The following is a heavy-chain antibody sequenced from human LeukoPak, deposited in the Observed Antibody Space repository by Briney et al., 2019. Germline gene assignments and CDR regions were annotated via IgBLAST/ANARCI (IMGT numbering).Heavy chain of an antibody. J-gene: IGHJ6*03. CDR3: AREKSGLRLGELSPYYYYYMDV. CDR2: IVPIFGTA. CDR1: GGTFSSYA. Sequence: ASVKVSCKASGGTFSSYAISWVRQAPGQGLEWMGGIVPIFGTANYAQKFQGRVTITTDESTSTAYMELSSLRSEDTAVYYCAREKSGLRLGELSPYYYYYMDVWGKGTTVTVSS. V-gene: IGHV1-69*05. D-gene: IGHD3-16*02.